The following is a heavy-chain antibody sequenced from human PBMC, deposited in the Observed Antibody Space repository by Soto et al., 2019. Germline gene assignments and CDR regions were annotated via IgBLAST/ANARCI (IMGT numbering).Heavy chain of an antibody. CDR1: GGSFSGYQ. Sequence: QVQLQQWGAGLLKPSETLSLTCAVYGGSFSGYQWTWIRQTPGKRLEWIGEINDSGNINYNPSLKSRVTILVDTPKKQISLKLSSVTAADTAVYSCARGLILWFGEFSRRGGYYYYMDVWGKGTTVTVSS. CDR2: INDSGNI. CDR3: ARGLILWFGEFSRRGGYYYYMDV. J-gene: IGHJ6*03. D-gene: IGHD3-10*01. V-gene: IGHV4-34*01.